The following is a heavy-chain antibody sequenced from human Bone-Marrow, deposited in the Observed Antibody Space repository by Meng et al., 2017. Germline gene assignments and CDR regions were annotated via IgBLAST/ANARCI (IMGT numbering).Heavy chain of an antibody. V-gene: IGHV4-34*01. J-gene: IGHJ2*01. CDR2: INHSGST. CDR3: ARGRVTTVTTPNWYFDL. Sequence: GHLHAWGAGLLKPSETLSLTCAVYGGSFSGYYWSWIRQPPGKGLEWIGEINHSGSTNYNPSLKSRVTISVDTSKNQFSLKLSSVTAADTAVYYCARGRVTTVTTPNWYFDLWGRGTLVTVSS. CDR1: GGSFSGYY. D-gene: IGHD4-17*01.